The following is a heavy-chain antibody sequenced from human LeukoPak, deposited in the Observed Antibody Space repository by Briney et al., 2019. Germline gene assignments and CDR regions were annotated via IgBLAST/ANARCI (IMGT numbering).Heavy chain of an antibody. J-gene: IGHJ4*02. Sequence: PSETLSLTCTVSGDSISSSSYYWGWIRQPPGKGLEWIGSIYYSGSTYYNPSLKSRVTISVDTSKNQFSLKLSSVTAADTAVYYCARRLYYGKTIDYWGQGTLVTVSS. CDR3: ARRLYYGKTIDY. D-gene: IGHD3-22*01. V-gene: IGHV4-39*01. CDR1: GDSISSSSYY. CDR2: IYYSGST.